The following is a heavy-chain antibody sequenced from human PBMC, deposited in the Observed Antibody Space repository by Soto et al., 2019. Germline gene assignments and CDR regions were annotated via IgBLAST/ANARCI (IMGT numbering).Heavy chain of an antibody. CDR1: GFTFSRYD. D-gene: IGHD2-2*02. V-gene: IGHV3-13*01. J-gene: IGHJ4*02. Sequence: GGSLRLSCAASGFTFSRYDMHWVRQAPGKGLEWVSAIYTAGNTYYADSVKGRFIISRENAKNTLYLQMNSLRAEDTAVYYCARGLYCSSTSCYNYWGQGTLVTVSS. CDR2: IYTAGNT. CDR3: ARGLYCSSTSCYNY.